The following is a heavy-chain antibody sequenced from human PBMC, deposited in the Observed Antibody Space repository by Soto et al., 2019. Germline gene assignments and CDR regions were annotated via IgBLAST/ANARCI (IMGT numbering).Heavy chain of an antibody. V-gene: IGHV4-39*01. CDR2: IYYSGST. Sequence: SETLSLTCTVSGGSISSSSYYWGWIRQPPGKGLEWIGSIYYSGSTYYNPSLKSRVTISVDTSKNQFSLKLSSVTAADTAVYYCARQTLRLPRNCSSTSCYVPYFDYWGQGTLVTVSS. D-gene: IGHD2-2*01. J-gene: IGHJ4*02. CDR1: GGSISSSSYY. CDR3: ARQTLRLPRNCSSTSCYVPYFDY.